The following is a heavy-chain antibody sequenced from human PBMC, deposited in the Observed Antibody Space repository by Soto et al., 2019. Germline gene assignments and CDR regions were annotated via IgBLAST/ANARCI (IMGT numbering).Heavy chain of an antibody. CDR2: IYYSGST. CDR3: ARHADSSGYNPYYFDH. J-gene: IGHJ4*02. D-gene: IGHD3-22*01. V-gene: IGHV4-59*08. Sequence: SETLSLTCTVPGCSISRPYGSWIRQPSGKGLEWIGYIYYSGSTNYNPSRKSRVTISVDTSKNQFSLKLSSVTAADTAVYYCARHADSSGYNPYYFDHGGQGTLVTVS. CDR1: GCSISRPY.